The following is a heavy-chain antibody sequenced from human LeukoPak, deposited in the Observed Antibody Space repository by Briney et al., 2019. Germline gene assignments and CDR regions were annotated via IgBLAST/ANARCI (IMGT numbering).Heavy chain of an antibody. D-gene: IGHD3-3*01. V-gene: IGHV1-24*01. CDR1: GYTLTELS. CDR2: FDPEDGET. CDR3: ATGVGFGGYYYYGMDF. J-gene: IGHJ6*02. Sequence: ASVKVSCKVSGYTLTELSMHWVRQAPGKGLEWMGGFDPEDGETIYAQKFQGRVTMNEDTSTDTAYMELSSLRSEDTAVYYCATGVGFGGYYYYGMDFWGQGTTVTVSS.